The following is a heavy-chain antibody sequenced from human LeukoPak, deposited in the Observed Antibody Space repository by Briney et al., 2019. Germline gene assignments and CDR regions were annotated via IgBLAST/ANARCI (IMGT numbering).Heavy chain of an antibody. CDR3: ARDHTYYDFWSGYYNLCYFDY. CDR2: IIGSGSTI. Sequence: GGSLSLSLAASGFTFSAYYLSWIRQAPGEGLEWVSYIIGSGSTIYYADSVKGRFTISRDNAKNSLYLQMNSLRAEDTAVYYCARDHTYYDFWSGYYNLCYFDYWGQGTLVTVSS. V-gene: IGHV3-11*01. CDR1: GFTFSAYY. D-gene: IGHD3-3*01. J-gene: IGHJ4*02.